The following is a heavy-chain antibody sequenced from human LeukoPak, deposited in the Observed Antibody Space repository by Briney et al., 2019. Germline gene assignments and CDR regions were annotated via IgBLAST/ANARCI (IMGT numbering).Heavy chain of an antibody. CDR2: INPNSGGT. CDR3: ARDQDPGAFDI. V-gene: IGHV1-2*02. J-gene: IGHJ3*02. CDR1: GYTFTGYY. Sequence: VASVKVSCKASGYTFTGYYMHWVRQAPGQGLEWMGWINPNSGGTNYAQKFQGRVTKTRDTSISTAYMELSRLRSDDTAVYYCARDQDPGAFDIWGQGTMVTVSS.